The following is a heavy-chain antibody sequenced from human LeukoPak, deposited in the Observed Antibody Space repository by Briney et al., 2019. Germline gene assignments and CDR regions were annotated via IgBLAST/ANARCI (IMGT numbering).Heavy chain of an antibody. J-gene: IGHJ3*02. Sequence: GESLKISCKGSGYSFTSYWIGWVRQMPGKGLEWMGIIYPGDSDTRYSPSFQGQVTISGDKSISTAYLQWSSLKASDTAMYYCARHPVGGVKDPRGAFDIWGQGTMVTVSS. V-gene: IGHV5-51*01. D-gene: IGHD3-16*01. CDR1: GYSFTSYW. CDR2: IYPGDSDT. CDR3: ARHPVGGVKDPRGAFDI.